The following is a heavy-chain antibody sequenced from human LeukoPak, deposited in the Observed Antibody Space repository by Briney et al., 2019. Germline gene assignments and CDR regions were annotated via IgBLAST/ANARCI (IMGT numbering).Heavy chain of an antibody. CDR3: ARHLGLPYSGSWYDYGLGAFDI. CDR1: GFTVSSNY. Sequence: PGGSLRLSCAASGFTVSSNYMSWVRQAPGKGLEWVSVIYSGGSTYYADSVKGRFTISRDNSKNTLYLQMNSLRAEDTAVYYCARHLGLPYSGSWYDYGLGAFDIWGQGTMVTVSS. D-gene: IGHD6-13*01. CDR2: IYSGGST. V-gene: IGHV3-66*04. J-gene: IGHJ3*02.